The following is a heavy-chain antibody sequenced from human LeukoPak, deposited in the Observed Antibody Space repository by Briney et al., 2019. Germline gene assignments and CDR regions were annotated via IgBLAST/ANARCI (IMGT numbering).Heavy chain of an antibody. V-gene: IGHV3-74*01. CDR1: GFTLNKYW. Sequence: GGSLRLSCEASGFTLNKYWMHWVRQAPGKGLVWVSRITGDGSDIAYADSVKGRFAVSRDDAKNTLFLQMTSLRVEDTAIYYCARDAYTTTSNWLDPWGQGTLVTVSS. CDR2: ITGDGSDI. CDR3: ARDAYTTTSNWLDP. D-gene: IGHD4-17*01. J-gene: IGHJ5*02.